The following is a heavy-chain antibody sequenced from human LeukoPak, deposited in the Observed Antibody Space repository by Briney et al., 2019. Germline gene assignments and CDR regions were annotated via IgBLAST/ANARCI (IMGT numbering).Heavy chain of an antibody. CDR1: GFTFSSYT. D-gene: IGHD4-4*01. V-gene: IGHV3-48*01. CDR3: ARTTAGRDY. Sequence: GGSLRLSCAASGFTFSSYTMNWVRQAPGKGLEWISYISTNSDTIYYADSVKGRFTISRDNAKNSLFLQMSSLRAEDTAVYYCARTTAGRDYWGQGTLVTVSS. CDR2: ISTNSDTI. J-gene: IGHJ4*02.